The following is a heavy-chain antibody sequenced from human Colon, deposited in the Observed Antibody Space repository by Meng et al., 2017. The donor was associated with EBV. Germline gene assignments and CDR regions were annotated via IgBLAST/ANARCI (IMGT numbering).Heavy chain of an antibody. Sequence: QVQLQESGPGLVKPSQTLSLTCAVSGGSISSGGYYWSWLRQPPGKGLEWIGYIYYSGSTYYNPSLKSRVTISVDTSKNQFSLKLSSVTAADTAVYFCARDSPVSHFDYWGQGTLVTVSS. D-gene: IGHD3-22*01. CDR1: GGSISSGGYY. J-gene: IGHJ4*02. CDR2: IYYSGST. V-gene: IGHV4-30-4*01. CDR3: ARDSPVSHFDY.